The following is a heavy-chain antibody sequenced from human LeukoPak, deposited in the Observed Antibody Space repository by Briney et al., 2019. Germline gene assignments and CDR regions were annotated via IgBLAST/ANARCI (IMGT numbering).Heavy chain of an antibody. J-gene: IGHJ4*02. V-gene: IGHV3-23*01. CDR2: ISGSGGST. CDR1: GFTFSSYA. D-gene: IGHD2-21*01. CDR3: ATKYSGLSPFYY. Sequence: GGSLRLSCAASGFTFSSYAMSWVRQAPGKGLEWVSAISGSGGSTYYADSVKGRFTISRDNSRDTLYLQVNNLRDDDSAIYYCATKYSGLSPFYYWGQGTLVTVSS.